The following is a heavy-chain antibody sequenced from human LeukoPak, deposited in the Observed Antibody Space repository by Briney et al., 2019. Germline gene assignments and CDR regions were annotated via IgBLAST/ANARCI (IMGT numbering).Heavy chain of an antibody. CDR1: GYTFTSYD. CDR2: IIPILGIA. Sequence: GASVTVSCKASGYTFTSYDINWVRQATGQGLEWMGRIIPILGIANYAQKFQGRVTITADKSTSTAYMELSSLRSEDAAVYYCARDRTSSGGYPNWFDPWGQGTLVTVSS. D-gene: IGHD3-22*01. V-gene: IGHV1-69*04. J-gene: IGHJ5*02. CDR3: ARDRTSSGGYPNWFDP.